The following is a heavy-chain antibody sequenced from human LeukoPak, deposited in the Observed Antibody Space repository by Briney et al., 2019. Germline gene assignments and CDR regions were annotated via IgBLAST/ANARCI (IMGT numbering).Heavy chain of an antibody. CDR2: IWYDGHNK. V-gene: IGHV3-33*01. D-gene: IGHD2-21*01. J-gene: IGHJ4*02. CDR1: GFSFSKYG. Sequence: GGSLRLSCVASGFSFSKYGMRWVRQAPGKGLQWLAIIWYDGHNKYYADSVKGRFTLSRDNSKNILFLEMNELKAEATAVYYRAREWGFIALAGGPGYWGQGTLVTVSS. CDR3: AREWGFIALAGGPGY.